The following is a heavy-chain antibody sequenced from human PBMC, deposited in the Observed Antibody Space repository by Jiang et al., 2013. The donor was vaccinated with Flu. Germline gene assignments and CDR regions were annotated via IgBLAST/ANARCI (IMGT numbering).Heavy chain of an antibody. J-gene: IGHJ4*02. Sequence: VTISVDTSKNQFSLKLSSVTAADTAVYYCARAGAAGHNFDYWGQGTLVTVSS. CDR3: ARAGAAGHNFDY. V-gene: IGHV4-31*01. D-gene: IGHD6-13*01.